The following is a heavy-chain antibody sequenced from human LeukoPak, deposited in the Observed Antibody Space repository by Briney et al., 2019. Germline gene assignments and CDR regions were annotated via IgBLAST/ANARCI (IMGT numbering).Heavy chain of an antibody. J-gene: IGHJ4*02. Sequence: RRASVKVSCKASGYTFTGYYMHWVRQVPGQGLEWMGWINPNSGGTNYAQKFQGRVTMTRDTSISTAYMELSRLRSDDTAVYYCARDPPGHYDSPLDFDYWGQGTLVTVSS. CDR1: GYTFTGYY. D-gene: IGHD3-16*01. V-gene: IGHV1-2*02. CDR2: INPNSGGT. CDR3: ARDPPGHYDSPLDFDY.